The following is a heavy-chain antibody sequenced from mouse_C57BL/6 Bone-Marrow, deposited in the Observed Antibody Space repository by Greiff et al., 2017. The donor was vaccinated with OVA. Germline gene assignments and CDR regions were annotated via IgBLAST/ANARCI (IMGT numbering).Heavy chain of an antibody. CDR3: ARLVTTVVARAY. CDR2: IDPSDSYT. D-gene: IGHD1-1*01. Sequence: QVQLQQPGAELVRPGTSVKLSCKASGYTFTRYWMHWVKQRPGQGLEWIGVIDPSDSYTNYNQKFKGKATLTVDTSSSTAYMQLSSLTSEDSAVYYCARLVTTVVARAYWGQGTLVTVSA. J-gene: IGHJ3*01. CDR1: GYTFTRYW. V-gene: IGHV1-59*01.